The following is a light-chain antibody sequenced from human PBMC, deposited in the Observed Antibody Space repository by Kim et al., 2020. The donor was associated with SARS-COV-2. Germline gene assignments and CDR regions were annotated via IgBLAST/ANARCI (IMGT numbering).Light chain of an antibody. Sequence: PGKTARITCGGNNIGSKSVHCYQQKPGQAPVLVIYYDSDRPSGIPERFSGSNSGNTATLTISRVEAGDEADYYCQVWDSSSDHVVFGGGTQLTVL. CDR3: QVWDSSSDHVV. J-gene: IGLJ2*01. CDR2: YDS. V-gene: IGLV3-21*04. CDR1: NIGSKS.